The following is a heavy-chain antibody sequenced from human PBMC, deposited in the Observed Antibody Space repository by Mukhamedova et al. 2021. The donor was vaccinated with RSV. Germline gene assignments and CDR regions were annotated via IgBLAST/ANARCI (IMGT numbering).Heavy chain of an antibody. J-gene: IGHJ6*02. CDR3: ARDKKQLVFGYYYGMDV. D-gene: IGHD6-13*01. CDR2: ISYSGST. Sequence: GKGPEWIGYISYSGSTNYNPSLKSRVTISEDTSKNQFSLKLNSVTAADTAVYYCARDKKQLVFGYYYGMDVWGQGTTVTVSS. V-gene: IGHV4-59*13.